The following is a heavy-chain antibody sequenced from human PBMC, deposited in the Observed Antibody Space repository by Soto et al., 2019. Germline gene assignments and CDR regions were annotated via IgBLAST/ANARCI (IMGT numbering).Heavy chain of an antibody. V-gene: IGHV4-30-2*01. D-gene: IGHD3-9*01. CDR3: ASVEPGYFDWGGGWFDP. CDR1: GGSISSGGYS. J-gene: IGHJ5*02. Sequence: PSETLSLTCAVSGGSISSGGYSCGWIRQPPGKGLEWIGYVYHSGSTYYNPSLKSRVTISVDRSKNQFSLKLSSVPAADTAVYSCASVEPGYFDWGGGWFDPWGQGTLVTFYS. CDR2: VYHSGST.